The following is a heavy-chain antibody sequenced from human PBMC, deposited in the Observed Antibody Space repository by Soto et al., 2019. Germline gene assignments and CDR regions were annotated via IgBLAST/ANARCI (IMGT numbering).Heavy chain of an antibody. CDR1: GYSFTSYW. D-gene: IGHD2-2*01. Sequence: PGESLKISCKGSGYSFTSYWISWVRQMPGKGLEWMGRIDPSDSYTNYSPSFQGHVTISADKSISTAYLQWSSLKASDTAMYYCARHGRYCSSTSCYGWFDPWGQGTLVTVS. CDR3: ARHGRYCSSTSCYGWFDP. J-gene: IGHJ5*02. CDR2: IDPSDSYT. V-gene: IGHV5-10-1*01.